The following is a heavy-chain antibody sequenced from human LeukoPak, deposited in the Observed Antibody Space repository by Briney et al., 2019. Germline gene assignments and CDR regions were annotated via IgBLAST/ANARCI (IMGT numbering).Heavy chain of an antibody. CDR3: AKFPSRSFSDVWGSYRYGTLYYFDY. J-gene: IGHJ4*02. V-gene: IGHV3-23*01. CDR2: ISGSGGST. D-gene: IGHD3-16*02. CDR1: GFTFSSYA. Sequence: GGSLRLSCAASGFTFSSYAMSWVRQAPGKGLEWVSAISGSGGSTYYADSVKGRFTISRDNSKNTLYLQMNSLRAEDTAVYYCAKFPSRSFSDVWGSYRYGTLYYFDYWGQGTLVTVSS.